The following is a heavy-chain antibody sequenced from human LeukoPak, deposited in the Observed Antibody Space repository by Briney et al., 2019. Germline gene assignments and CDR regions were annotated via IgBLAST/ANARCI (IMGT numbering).Heavy chain of an antibody. CDR2: FDPEDGET. D-gene: IGHD3-9*01. V-gene: IGHV1-24*01. CDR3: GRDSDILTGPERWFDP. J-gene: IGHJ5*02. Sequence: ASVKVSCKVSGYTLTELSMHWVRQAPGKGLEWMGGFDPEDGETIYAQKFQGRVTMTEDTSTDTAYMELSSLRSDDTAVYYCGRDSDILTGPERWFDPWGQGTLVTVSS. CDR1: GYTLTELS.